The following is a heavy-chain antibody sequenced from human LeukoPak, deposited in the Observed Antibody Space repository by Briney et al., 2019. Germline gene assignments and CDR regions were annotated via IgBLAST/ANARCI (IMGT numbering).Heavy chain of an antibody. V-gene: IGHV4-31*03. CDR3: ARDGANTAMVPGP. CDR1: GGSISSGGYY. D-gene: IGHD5-18*01. Sequence: SETLSLTCTVSGGSISSGGYYWSWIRQHPGKGLEWIGYIYYSGSTYYNPSLKSRVTISLDTSKNQFSLKLSSVTAADTAVYYCARDGANTAMVPGPWGQGTLVTVSS. J-gene: IGHJ4*02. CDR2: IYYSGST.